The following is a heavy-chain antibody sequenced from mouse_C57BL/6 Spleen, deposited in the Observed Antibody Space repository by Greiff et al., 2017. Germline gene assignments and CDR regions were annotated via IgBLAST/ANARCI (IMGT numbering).Heavy chain of an antibody. D-gene: IGHD1-1*01. CDR2: INYDGSST. J-gene: IGHJ1*03. V-gene: IGHV5-16*01. CDR3: ARADYGSRHWYFDV. CDR1: GFTFSDYY. Sequence: EVQRVESEGGLVQPGSSMKLSCTASGFTFSDYYMAWVRQVPEKGLEWVATINYDGSSTYYLASLKSRFIISRDNAKNILYLQMSSLKSEDTATYYCARADYGSRHWYFDVWGTGTTVTVSS.